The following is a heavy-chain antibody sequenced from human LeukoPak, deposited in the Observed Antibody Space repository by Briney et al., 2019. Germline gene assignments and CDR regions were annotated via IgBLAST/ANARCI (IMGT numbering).Heavy chain of an antibody. J-gene: IGHJ4*02. Sequence: GGSLRLSCAASGFTFSSYWMHWVRQAPGKGLVWVSRINSDGSSTSYADSVKGRFTISRDNSNNMLYLQMNSLRAEDTAVYYCAKDFGAVAGDYWGQGTLVTVSS. CDR2: INSDGSST. CDR3: AKDFGAVAGDY. CDR1: GFTFSSYW. V-gene: IGHV3-74*01. D-gene: IGHD6-19*01.